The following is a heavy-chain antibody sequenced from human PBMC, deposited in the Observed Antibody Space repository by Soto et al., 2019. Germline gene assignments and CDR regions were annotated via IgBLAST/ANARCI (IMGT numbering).Heavy chain of an antibody. J-gene: IGHJ4*02. CDR3: ARGADYYDSSGYYRPFDY. V-gene: IGHV4-34*01. D-gene: IGHD3-22*01. Sequence: SETLSLTCAVYGGSFSGYYWSWIRQPPGKGLEWIGEINHSGSTNYNPSLKSRVTISVDTSKNQFSLKLSSVTAADTAVYYCARGADYYDSSGYYRPFDYWGQGTLVTVSS. CDR1: GGSFSGYY. CDR2: INHSGST.